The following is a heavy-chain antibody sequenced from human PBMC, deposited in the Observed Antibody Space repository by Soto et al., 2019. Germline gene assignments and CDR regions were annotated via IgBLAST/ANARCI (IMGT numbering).Heavy chain of an antibody. D-gene: IGHD3-22*01. CDR2: IIPIFGTA. V-gene: IGHV1-69*01. CDR1: GGTFSSYA. J-gene: IGHJ6*02. CDR3: ASRATYYYDSSGYNPDYYYYYGMDV. Sequence: QVQLVQSGAEVKKPGSSVKVSCKASGGTFSSYAISWVRQAPGQGLEWMGGIIPIFGTANYEQKFQGRVTITADESTSTAYMELSSLRSEDTAVYYCASRATYYYDSSGYNPDYYYYYGMDVWGQGTTVTVSS.